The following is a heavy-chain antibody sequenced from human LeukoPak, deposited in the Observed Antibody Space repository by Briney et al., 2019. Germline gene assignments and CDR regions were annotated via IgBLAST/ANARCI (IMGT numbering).Heavy chain of an antibody. V-gene: IGHV3-21*01. CDR1: GFTFSSYS. Sequence: GGSLRLSCAASGFTFSSYSMNWVRQAPGKGLEWVSSISSSSSYTYYADSVKGRFTISRDNSKNTLYLQMNSLRAEDTAVYYCAKDLKWGAFDYWGQGTLVTVSS. CDR2: ISSSSSYT. J-gene: IGHJ4*02. D-gene: IGHD1-26*01. CDR3: AKDLKWGAFDY.